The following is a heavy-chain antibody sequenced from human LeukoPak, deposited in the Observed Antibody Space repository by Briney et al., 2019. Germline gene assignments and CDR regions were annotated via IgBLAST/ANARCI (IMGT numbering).Heavy chain of an antibody. CDR1: GGTFSSYA. CDR2: IIPIFGTA. V-gene: IGHV1-69*05. CDR3: ARDNRWDYGGPGFDY. D-gene: IGHD4-23*01. Sequence: SVKVSCKASGGTFSSYAISWVRQAPGRGLEWMGGIIPIFGTANYAQKFQGRVTITTDESTSTAYMELSSLRSEDTAVYYCARDNRWDYGGPGFDYWGQGTLVTVSS. J-gene: IGHJ4*02.